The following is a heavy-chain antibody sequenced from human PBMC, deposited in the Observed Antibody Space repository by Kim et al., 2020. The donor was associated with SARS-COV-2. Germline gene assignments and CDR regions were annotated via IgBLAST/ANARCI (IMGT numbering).Heavy chain of an antibody. Sequence: GGSLRLSCAASGFTFSSYSMNWVRQAPGKGLEWVSYISSSSSTIYYADSVKGRFTISRDNAKNSLYLQMNSLRDEDTAVYYCARDLAPNYDILTGPSCGYWGQGTLVTVSS. CDR1: GFTFSSYS. D-gene: IGHD3-9*01. CDR2: ISSSSSTI. J-gene: IGHJ4*02. CDR3: ARDLAPNYDILTGPSCGY. V-gene: IGHV3-48*02.